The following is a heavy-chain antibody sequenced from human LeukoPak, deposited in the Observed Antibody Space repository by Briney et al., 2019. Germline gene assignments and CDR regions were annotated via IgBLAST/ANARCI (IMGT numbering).Heavy chain of an antibody. CDR3: TRSNY. V-gene: IGHV3-73*01. CDR2: IRSKADNYAT. J-gene: IGHJ4*02. CDR1: GFTFSGSP. Sequence: GGSLRLSCAASGFTFSGSPILWVRQASGKGLEWVGRIRSKADNYATAYAASVQGRCTISRDDSKSTAYLQLNSLKTEDTAVYYCTRSNYWGQGALVTVSS.